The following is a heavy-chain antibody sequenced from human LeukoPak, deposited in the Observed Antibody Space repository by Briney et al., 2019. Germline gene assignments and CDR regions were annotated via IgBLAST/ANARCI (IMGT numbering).Heavy chain of an antibody. CDR2: ISAYNGNT. Sequence: VASVKVSCKASGYTFTSYGISWVRQAPGQGLEWMGWISAYNGNTNYAQKLQGRVTMTTDTSTSTAYMELRSLRSDDTAVYYCARDVRAFGDYDNDAFDIWGQGTMVTVSS. V-gene: IGHV1-18*01. CDR1: GYTFTSYG. D-gene: IGHD4-17*01. CDR3: ARDVRAFGDYDNDAFDI. J-gene: IGHJ3*02.